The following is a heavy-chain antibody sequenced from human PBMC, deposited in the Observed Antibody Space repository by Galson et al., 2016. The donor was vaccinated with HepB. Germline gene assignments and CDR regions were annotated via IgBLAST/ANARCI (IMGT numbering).Heavy chain of an antibody. J-gene: IGHJ4*02. CDR2: LYWDADK. V-gene: IGHV2-5*02. CDR3: AHRGTYGGSIDFDY. D-gene: IGHD4-23*01. CDR1: GFSLSTSGVG. Sequence: PALVKPTQTLTLTCTFSGFSLSTSGVGVGWIRQPPGKALEWLGILYWDADKRYSPSLKSRLTITKDTAKNQLVLTMTNMDPVDTATYYCAHRGTYGGSIDFDYWGQGTLVTVSS.